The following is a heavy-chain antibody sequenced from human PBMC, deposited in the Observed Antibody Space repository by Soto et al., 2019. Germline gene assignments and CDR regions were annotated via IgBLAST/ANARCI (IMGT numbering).Heavy chain of an antibody. J-gene: IGHJ5*01. CDR1: GFTFNNYA. Sequence: PGGSLRLSCAASGFTFNNYAITWVRQAPGKGLEWVSGVGGSGVSTDYADSVKGRFTISRDNSKNTLSLQMNSLRVEDTAVYYCAKARYCSSTSCPTFDSWGQGTLVTVSS. CDR3: AKARYCSSTSCPTFDS. V-gene: IGHV3-23*01. D-gene: IGHD2-2*01. CDR2: VGGSGVST.